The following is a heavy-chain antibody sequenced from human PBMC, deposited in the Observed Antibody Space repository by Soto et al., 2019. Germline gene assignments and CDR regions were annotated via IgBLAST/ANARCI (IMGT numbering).Heavy chain of an antibody. J-gene: IGHJ3*02. V-gene: IGHV1-3*01. Sequence: GASVKVSCKASGYTFTSYAMHWVRQAPGQRLEWMGWINAGNGNTEYSQKFQGRVTITRDTSASTAYMELSSLRSEDTAVYYCARGYSSSWYRGADAFDIWGQGTMVTVSS. CDR1: GYTFTSYA. CDR2: INAGNGNT. CDR3: ARGYSSSWYRGADAFDI. D-gene: IGHD6-13*01.